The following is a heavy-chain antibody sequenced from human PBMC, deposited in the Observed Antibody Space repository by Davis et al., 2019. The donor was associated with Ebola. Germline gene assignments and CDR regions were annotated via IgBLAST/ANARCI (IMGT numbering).Heavy chain of an antibody. D-gene: IGHD6-19*01. CDR2: MNPPSGHT. J-gene: IGHJ4*02. V-gene: IGHV1-8*01. CDR3: ARATRLQKSGWSHGEGI. CDR1: GYTFTTYD. Sequence: AASVKVSCKASGYTFTTYDINWVRQATGQGLEWVGWMNPPSGHTDYARKFQGRVTMTRNTSTSTVYLELISLTSEDTAVYYCARATRLQKSGWSHGEGIWGQGTLVTVSS.